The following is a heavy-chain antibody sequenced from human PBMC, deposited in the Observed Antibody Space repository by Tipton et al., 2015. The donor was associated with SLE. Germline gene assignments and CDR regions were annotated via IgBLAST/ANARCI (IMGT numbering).Heavy chain of an antibody. V-gene: IGHV3-7*01. D-gene: IGHD3-9*01. CDR2: IKQDGSEI. CDR3: ARVTFDGPFDI. CDR1: GFTFITYV. Sequence: SLRLSCAASGFTFITYVMSWVRQAPGKGLEWVANIKQDGSEIYYVDSVKGRFTISRDNAMNSLSLQMNSLRAEDTAVYYCARVTFDGPFDIWGQGTMVTVSS. J-gene: IGHJ3*02.